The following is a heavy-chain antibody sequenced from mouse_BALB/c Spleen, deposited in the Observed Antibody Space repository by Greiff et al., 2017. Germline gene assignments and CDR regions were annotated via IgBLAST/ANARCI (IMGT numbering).Heavy chain of an antibody. J-gene: IGHJ2*01. CDR2: IRNKANGYTT. CDR3: ARGRGGNYGFDY. Sequence: EVHLVESGGGLVQPGGSLRLSCATSGFTFTDYYMSWVRQPPGKALEWLGFIRNKANGYTTEYSASVKGRFTISRDNSQSILYLQMNTLRAEDSATCYCARGRGGNYGFDYWGQGTTLTVSS. V-gene: IGHV7-3*02. D-gene: IGHD2-1*01. CDR1: GFTFTDYY.